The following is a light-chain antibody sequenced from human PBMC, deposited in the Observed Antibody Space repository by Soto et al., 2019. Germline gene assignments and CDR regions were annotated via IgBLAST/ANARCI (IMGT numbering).Light chain of an antibody. CDR3: QQANSFPPWT. Sequence: EIQMTQSPASVSASVGDRVTITCRASQGISSWVAWYQQKPGKAPKLLIYAASSLQSGVPSRFSGSGSGTDFTLTISSLQPEDFATYYCQQANSFPPWTFGQGTNVEI. CDR2: AAS. J-gene: IGKJ1*01. V-gene: IGKV1-12*01. CDR1: QGISSW.